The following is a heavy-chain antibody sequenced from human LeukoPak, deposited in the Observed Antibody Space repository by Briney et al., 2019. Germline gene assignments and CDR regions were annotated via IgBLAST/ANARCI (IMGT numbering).Heavy chain of an antibody. CDR2: IYYSGST. Sequence: SETLSLTCTVSGGSISSYYWSWIRQPPGKGLEWIGYIYYSGSTNYNPSLKSRVTISVDTSKNQFSLKLSSVTAADTAVYYCARATGHRYCSGGSCYRPVWFDPWGQGTLVTVSS. CDR1: GGSISSYY. D-gene: IGHD2-15*01. V-gene: IGHV4-59*12. J-gene: IGHJ5*02. CDR3: ARATGHRYCSGGSCYRPVWFDP.